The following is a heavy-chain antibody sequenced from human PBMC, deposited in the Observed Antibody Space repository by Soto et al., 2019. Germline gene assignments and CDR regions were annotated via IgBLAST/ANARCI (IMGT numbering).Heavy chain of an antibody. CDR1: GFTFSSYA. J-gene: IGHJ6*02. V-gene: IGHV3-23*01. D-gene: IGHD2-2*01. Sequence: GGSLRLSCAASGFTFSSYAMSWVRQAPGKGLEWVSAISGSGGSTYHADSVKGRFTISRDNSKNTLYLQMNSLRAEDTAVYYFAFVVPAAKLSKDYGMDVWGQGTTVTVSS. CDR3: AFVVPAAKLSKDYGMDV. CDR2: ISGSGGST.